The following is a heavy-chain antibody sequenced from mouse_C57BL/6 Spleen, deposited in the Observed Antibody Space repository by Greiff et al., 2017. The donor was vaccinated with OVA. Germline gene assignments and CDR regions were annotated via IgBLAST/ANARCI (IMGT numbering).Heavy chain of an antibody. Sequence: QVQLQQPGAELVKPGASVKMSCKASGYTFTSYWITWVKQRPGQGLEWIGDIYPGSGSTNYNEKFKSKATLTVDTSSSTAYMQLSSLTSEDSAVYYCARMGDYDNYYAMDYCGQGTSVTVSS. J-gene: IGHJ4*01. CDR2: IYPGSGST. CDR3: ARMGDYDNYYAMDY. V-gene: IGHV1-55*01. CDR1: GYTFTSYW. D-gene: IGHD2-4*01.